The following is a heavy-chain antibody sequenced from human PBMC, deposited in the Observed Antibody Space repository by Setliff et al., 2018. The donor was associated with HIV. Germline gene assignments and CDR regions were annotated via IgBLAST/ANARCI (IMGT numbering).Heavy chain of an antibody. CDR3: VRDLARQIAH. J-gene: IGHJ4*02. V-gene: IGHV3-7*01. Sequence: GGSLRLSCAASGFTFSFDWMSWVRQAPGKGLEWVASLTPDGSQVYYADSVRGRFAISRDNGKNSLTLQMNSLRAEDTGLYYCVRDLARQIAHWGQGTLVTVSS. D-gene: IGHD2-21*01. CDR1: GFTFSFDW. CDR2: LTPDGSQV.